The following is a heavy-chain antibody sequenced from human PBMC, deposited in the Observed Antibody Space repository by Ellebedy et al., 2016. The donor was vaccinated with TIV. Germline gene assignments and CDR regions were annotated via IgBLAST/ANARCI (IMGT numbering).Heavy chain of an antibody. D-gene: IGHD2-8*02. CDR3: TRAGGYCTGGTCSRADYYYYMDF. Sequence: GGSLRLSXAASGFSFSEYDMNWVSQAPGKGLEWVAVIWLDGSIEYYADSVKGRFTISRDNSKNTLHLQISSLRAEDTAVYYCTRAGGYCTGGTCSRADYYYYMDFWGEGTTVTVSS. CDR2: IWLDGSIE. CDR1: GFSFSEYD. J-gene: IGHJ6*03. V-gene: IGHV3-33*01.